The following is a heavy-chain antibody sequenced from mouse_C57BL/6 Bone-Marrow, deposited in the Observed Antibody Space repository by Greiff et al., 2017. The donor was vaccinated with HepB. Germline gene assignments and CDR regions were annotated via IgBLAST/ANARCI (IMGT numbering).Heavy chain of an antibody. D-gene: IGHD2-3*01. J-gene: IGHJ1*03. V-gene: IGHV1-50*01. CDR1: GYTFTSYW. Sequence: QVQLQQPGAELVKPGASVKLSCKASGYTFTSYWMQWVKQRPGQGLEWIGEIDPSDSYTNYNQKFKGKATLTVDTSSSTAYMQLSSLTSEDSAVYYCASGLLWYFDVWGTGTTVTVSS. CDR2: IDPSDSYT. CDR3: ASGLLWYFDV.